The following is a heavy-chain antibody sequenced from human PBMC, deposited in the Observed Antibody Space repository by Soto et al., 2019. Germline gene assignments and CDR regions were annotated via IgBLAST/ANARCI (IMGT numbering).Heavy chain of an antibody. Sequence: GGSLRLSCAASGFTFSSYAMHWVRQAPGKGLEWVAVISYDGSNKYYADSVKGRFTISRDNSKNTLYLQMNSLRAEDTAVYYCARDPYYYDSSGDFPHDAFSIWGQGTTDTVSS. CDR3: ARDPYYYDSSGDFPHDAFSI. D-gene: IGHD3-22*01. CDR1: GFTFSSYA. V-gene: IGHV3-30-3*01. CDR2: ISYDGSNK. J-gene: IGHJ3*02.